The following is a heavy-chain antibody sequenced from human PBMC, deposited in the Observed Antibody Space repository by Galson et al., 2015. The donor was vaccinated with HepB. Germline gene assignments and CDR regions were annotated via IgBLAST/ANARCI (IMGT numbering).Heavy chain of an antibody. CDR2: FDPEDGET. J-gene: IGHJ6*02. V-gene: IGHV1-24*01. CDR3: AIDRPSPGGYYADYYYYGMDV. D-gene: IGHD3-3*01. CDR1: GHTLTELS. Sequence: SVKVSCKVSGHTLTELSMHWVRQAPGKGLEWMGGFDPEDGETIYAQKFQGRVTMTEDTSTDTAYMELSSLRSEDTAVYYCAIDRPSPGGYYADYYYYGMDVWGQGTAVTVSS.